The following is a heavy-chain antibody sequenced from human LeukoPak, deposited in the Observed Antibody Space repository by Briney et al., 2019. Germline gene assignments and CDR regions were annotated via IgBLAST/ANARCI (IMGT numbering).Heavy chain of an antibody. CDR2: ISYDGSEK. Sequence: EPGGSLKLSCAASGFTFRSYPMHWVRQAPGKGLEWVAVISYDGSEKHYADPVKGRFTISRDNSKNTLYLQMNSLRAEDTAVYYCARGYSGTYRIDYWGQGTLVTVSS. J-gene: IGHJ4*02. V-gene: IGHV3-30-3*01. CDR3: ARGYSGTYRIDY. D-gene: IGHD1-26*01. CDR1: GFTFRSYP.